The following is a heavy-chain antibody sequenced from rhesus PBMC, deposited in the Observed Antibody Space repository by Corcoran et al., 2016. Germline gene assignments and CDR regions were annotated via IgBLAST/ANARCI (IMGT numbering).Heavy chain of an antibody. D-gene: IGHD5-12*01. CDR1: GGSVSSGFYY. J-gene: IGHJ4*01. CDR2: ITDSGGT. Sequence: QVQLQESGPGLVKPSETLSLTCAVSGGSVSSGFYYWSWIRQPPGKGLEWIGYITDSGGTSYTPSLVSRFTISGDTSQTQFSLNLSSVTTADTAVYYCARDLNSYSPNFDCWGQGVLVTVSA. V-gene: IGHV4-122*02. CDR3: ARDLNSYSPNFDC.